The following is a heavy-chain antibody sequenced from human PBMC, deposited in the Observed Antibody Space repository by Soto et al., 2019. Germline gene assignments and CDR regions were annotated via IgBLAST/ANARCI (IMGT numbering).Heavy chain of an antibody. CDR1: GYTFTSYA. J-gene: IGHJ6*02. D-gene: IGHD5-18*01. V-gene: IGHV1-3*05. CDR2: INAGNGNT. CDR3: ARGGSNSYGPWGKSEYYYYDGMDV. Sequence: QVQLVQSGAEEKKPGASVKVSCKASGYTFTSYAMHWVRQAPGQRLEWMGWINAGNGNTKYSQKFQGRVTITRDTSASTAYMGLSSRRSEDTAVYYCARGGSNSYGPWGKSEYYYYDGMDVWGQGTTVTVSS.